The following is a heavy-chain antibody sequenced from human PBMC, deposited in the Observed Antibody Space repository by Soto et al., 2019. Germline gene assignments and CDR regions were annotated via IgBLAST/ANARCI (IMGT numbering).Heavy chain of an antibody. CDR1: GGSISSYY. J-gene: IGHJ3*02. CDR2: IYYSGST. CDR3: ARVGYCSGGSCYFDAFDI. V-gene: IGHV4-59*01. D-gene: IGHD2-15*01. Sequence: SETLSLTCTVSGGSISSYYWSWIRQPPGKGLEWIGYIYYSGSTNYNPSLKSRVTISVDTSKNQFSLKLSSVTAADTAVYYCARVGYCSGGSCYFDAFDIWGQGTMVTVS.